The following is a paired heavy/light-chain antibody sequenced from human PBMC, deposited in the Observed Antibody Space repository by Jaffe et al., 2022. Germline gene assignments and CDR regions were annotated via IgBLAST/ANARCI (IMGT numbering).Light chain of an antibody. CDR2: KVS. Sequence: DAVMTQSPLSLPVTLGQPASISCRSSQSLVYTDGNTYLNWFQQRPGQSPRRLIYKVSNRDSGVPDRFTGSGSGTDFTLEISRVEAEDIAVYYCMQGTHWPLTFGGGTKLEIK. CDR1: QSLVYTDGNTY. J-gene: IGKJ4*01. V-gene: IGKV2-30*01. CDR3: MQGTHWPLT.
Heavy chain of an antibody. D-gene: IGHD2-8*02. V-gene: IGHV4-39*01. CDR2: VYYNGNN. Sequence: QLQLQESGPGLVKPSETLSLICSVSGASIISTGSYWGWVRQPPGKGLEWVGSVYYNGNNHYSPSLISRATISLDTSKNQFSLRLTSVTAADTAVYYCARLEGCTGINCYWGFDSWGQGSLVTVSS. CDR3: ARLEGCTGINCYWGFDS. J-gene: IGHJ4*02. CDR1: GASIISTGSY.